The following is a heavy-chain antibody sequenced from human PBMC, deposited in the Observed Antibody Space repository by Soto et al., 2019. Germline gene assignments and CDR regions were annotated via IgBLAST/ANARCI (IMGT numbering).Heavy chain of an antibody. D-gene: IGHD3-3*01. CDR2: FYYGGGT. Sequence: PSQTLSLTCNVSYDSVSNRNYYWGWIRQPPGKGLEWIGSFYYGGGTYYNLSLKSRVTISDDTSKNQFSLQLISVTAADTAFYYCAAVREPALEWLLYFDYWGQGVLVTVSS. V-gene: IGHV4-39*01. CDR1: YDSVSNRNYY. CDR3: AAVREPALEWLLYFDY. J-gene: IGHJ4*02.